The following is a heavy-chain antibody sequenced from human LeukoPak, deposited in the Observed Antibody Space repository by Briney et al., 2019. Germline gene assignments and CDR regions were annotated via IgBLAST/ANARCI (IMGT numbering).Heavy chain of an antibody. V-gene: IGHV4-30-4*01. CDR2: IYYSGST. CDR1: GVSISSGDYY. J-gene: IGHJ4*02. Sequence: SQTLSLTCTVSGVSISSGDYYWRWIRQPPGKGLEWIGYIYYSGSTYYNPSLKSRVTISVDTSKNQFSLKLSSVTAADTAVYYCARVSGSYADYFDYWGQGTLVTVSS. D-gene: IGHD1-26*01. CDR3: ARVSGSYADYFDY.